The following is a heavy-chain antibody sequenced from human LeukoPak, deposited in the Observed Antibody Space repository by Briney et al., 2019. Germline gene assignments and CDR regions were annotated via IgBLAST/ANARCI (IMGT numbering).Heavy chain of an antibody. CDR2: ISFDGTYK. D-gene: IGHD3-22*01. V-gene: IGHV3-30*18. CDR3: AKDHGGRYDSNGYFDY. Sequence: GRSLRLSCAAFGFTFSTYGMHWVRQAPGKGLEWVAVISFDGTYKYYAHSVKGRFTISRDNSKNTLYLQMNSLRAEDTAVYYCAKDHGGRYDSNGYFDYWGQGTQVTVSS. CDR1: GFTFSTYG. J-gene: IGHJ4*02.